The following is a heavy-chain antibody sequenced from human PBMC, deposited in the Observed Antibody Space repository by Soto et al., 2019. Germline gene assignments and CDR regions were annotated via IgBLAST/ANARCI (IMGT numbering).Heavy chain of an antibody. CDR3: ARPRSPYCTNGICYNRGEPLDF. CDR2: FDPEDGET. Sequence: ASVKVSCKVSGYTLTELSMHWVRQAPGKGLEWMGGFDPEDGETIYAQKFQGRVTMTEDTSTDTAYMELSSLRSEDTAVYYCARPRSPYCTNGICYNRGEPLDFWGQGTLVTVSS. V-gene: IGHV1-24*01. CDR1: GYTLTELS. D-gene: IGHD2-8*01. J-gene: IGHJ4*02.